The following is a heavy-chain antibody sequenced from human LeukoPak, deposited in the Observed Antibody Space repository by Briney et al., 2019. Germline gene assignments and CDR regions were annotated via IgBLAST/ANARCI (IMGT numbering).Heavy chain of an antibody. CDR1: EYNFTKYW. CDR3: GRLVFQTYYENKSGYSPELFDF. Sequence: GESLKISCKASEYNFTKYWVGWVRQMPGKGLEWMGIIYPGDSETRYSPSFQGPVTISADKPISTAYLQWSSLRASDTAMYYCGRLVFQTYYENKSGYSPELFDFGAKGTGVTFSS. CDR2: IYPGDSET. J-gene: IGHJ3*01. D-gene: IGHD2-21*01. V-gene: IGHV5-51*04.